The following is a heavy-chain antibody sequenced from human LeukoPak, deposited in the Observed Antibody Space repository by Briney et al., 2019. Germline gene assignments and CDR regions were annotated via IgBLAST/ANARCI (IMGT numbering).Heavy chain of an antibody. Sequence: PGGSLRLSCAASGFTFSSYWMSWVRQAPGKGLEWVANIKEDGSEIHYVDSVKGRFTISRDNAKNSLYLQMNSLRAEDTSVYYCAREGSGRYVGTGAQSWGRGTLATVSS. CDR1: GFTFSSYW. CDR3: AREGSGRYVGTGAQS. CDR2: IKEDGSEI. V-gene: IGHV3-7*01. D-gene: IGHD6-19*01. J-gene: IGHJ5*02.